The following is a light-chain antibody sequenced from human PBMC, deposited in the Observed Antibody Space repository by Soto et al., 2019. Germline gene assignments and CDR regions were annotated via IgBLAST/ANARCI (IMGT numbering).Light chain of an antibody. CDR3: CSCTSTSVPWA. CDR1: SSDVGGYNY. CDR2: DVT. Sequence: QSALTQPRSVSGSPGQSVTISCTGTSSDVGGYNYVSWYQQHPGKAPKLMIYDVTKRPSGVPDRFSASKFGNTPSLTISGLQAEDEADYYCCSCTSTSVPWAFGGGTKLTVL. V-gene: IGLV2-11*01. J-gene: IGLJ3*02.